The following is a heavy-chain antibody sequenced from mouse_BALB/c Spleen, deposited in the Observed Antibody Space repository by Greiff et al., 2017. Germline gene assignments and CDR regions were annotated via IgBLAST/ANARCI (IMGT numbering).Heavy chain of an antibody. CDR3: AERENDDEGAMDY. D-gene: IGHD2-12*01. J-gene: IGHJ4*01. V-gene: IGHV5-6*02. CDR1: GFTFSSYG. Sequence: EVMLVESGGDLVKPGGSLKLSCAASGFTFSSYGMSWVRQTPDKRLEWVATISSGGSYTYYPDSVKGRFTISRDNAKNTLYLQMSSLKSEDTAVYYCAERENDDEGAMDYWGQGTSVTVSS. CDR2: ISSGGSYT.